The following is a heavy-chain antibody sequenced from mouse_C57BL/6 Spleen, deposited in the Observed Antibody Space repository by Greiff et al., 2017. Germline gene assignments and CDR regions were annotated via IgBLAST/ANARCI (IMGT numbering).Heavy chain of an antibody. CDR3: ARSYDWYFDV. CDR1: GYTFTSYW. CDR2: IYPGSGST. D-gene: IGHD1-1*01. J-gene: IGHJ1*03. Sequence: QVQLQQSGAELVKPGASVKMSCKASGYTFTSYWITWVKQRPGQGLEWIGDIYPGSGSTNYNEKFKSKATLTVDTSSSTAYMQLSSLTSEDSAVYYCARSYDWYFDVWGTGTTVTVSS. V-gene: IGHV1-55*01.